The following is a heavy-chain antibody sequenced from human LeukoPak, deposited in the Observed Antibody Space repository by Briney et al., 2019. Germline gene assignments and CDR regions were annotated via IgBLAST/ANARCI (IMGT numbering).Heavy chain of an antibody. V-gene: IGHV1-2*06. J-gene: IGHJ4*02. CDR1: GYTFTGYY. CDR3: AREGEYQVPYFDY. CDR2: INPNSGGT. Sequence: ASVKVSCKASGYTFTGYYMHWVRQAPGQGLEWMGRINPNSGGTNYAQKFQGRVTMTRDTSISTAYMELSRLRSDVTAVYYCAREGEYQVPYFDYWGQGTLVTVSS. D-gene: IGHD2-2*01.